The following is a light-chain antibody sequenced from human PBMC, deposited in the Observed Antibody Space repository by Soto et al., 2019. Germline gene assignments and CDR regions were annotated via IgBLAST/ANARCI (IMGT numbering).Light chain of an antibody. J-gene: IGKJ3*01. Sequence: DIQMTQSPSSLSASVGDRVTITFRASQNISNYLNWYQQKPGKAPKLLIYAASSLQSGVPSRFSGSGSGTDFTLAISSLQPEDFATYYCQQSYSTLAFGPGTKVDI. CDR2: AAS. CDR1: QNISNY. CDR3: QQSYSTLA. V-gene: IGKV1-39*01.